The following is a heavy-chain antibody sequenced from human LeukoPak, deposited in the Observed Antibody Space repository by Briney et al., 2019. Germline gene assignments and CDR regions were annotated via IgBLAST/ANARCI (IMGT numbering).Heavy chain of an antibody. CDR1: GGSFSSYY. CDR3: ARYVWGSYPTFEDY. CDR2: IYYSGST. D-gene: IGHD3-16*02. J-gene: IGHJ4*02. V-gene: IGHV4-59*01. Sequence: SETLSLTCTASGGSFSSYYWSWIRQPPGKGLEWIAYIYYSGSTNYNPSLKSRVTISVDTSKNQFSLKLSSVTAADTAVYYCARYVWGSYPTFEDYWGQGTLVTVSS.